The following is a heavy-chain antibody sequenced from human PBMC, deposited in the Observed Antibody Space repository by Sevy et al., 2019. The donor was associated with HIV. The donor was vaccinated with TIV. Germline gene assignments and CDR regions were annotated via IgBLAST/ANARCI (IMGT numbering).Heavy chain of an antibody. CDR2: ISSSSSYI. J-gene: IGHJ4*02. D-gene: IGHD6-6*01. V-gene: IGHV3-21*01. CDR1: GFTFSSYS. Sequence: GGSLRLSCAASGFTFSSYSMNWVRQAPGKGLEWVSSISSSSSYIYYADSVKGRFTISRDNAKNSLYLQMYSLRAEDTAVYYCARKYSSSYGYFDYWGQGTLVTVSS. CDR3: ARKYSSSYGYFDY.